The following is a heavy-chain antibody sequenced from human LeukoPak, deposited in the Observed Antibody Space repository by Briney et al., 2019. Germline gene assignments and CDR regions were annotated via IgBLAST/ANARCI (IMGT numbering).Heavy chain of an antibody. CDR1: DYTFTSYG. J-gene: IGHJ4*02. V-gene: IGHV1-18*01. Sequence: ASVKVSCKASDYTFTSYGISWVRQAPGQGLEWMGWISAYNGNTNYAQKLQGRVTMTTDTSTSTAYMELRSLRSDDTAVYYCARVNVHDYGGNSGSFDYWGQGTLVTVSS. CDR3: ARVNVHDYGGNSGSFDY. CDR2: ISAYNGNT. D-gene: IGHD4-23*01.